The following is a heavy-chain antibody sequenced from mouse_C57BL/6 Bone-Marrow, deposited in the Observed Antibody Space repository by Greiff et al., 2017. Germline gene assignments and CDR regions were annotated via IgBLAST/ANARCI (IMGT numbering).Heavy chain of an antibody. D-gene: IGHD2-5*01. Sequence: QVQLKQSGAELVRPGASVKMSCKASGYTFTSYNMHWVKQAPRQGLEWIGAIYPGNGDTSYNQKFKGKATLTVDKSSSTAYMQLSSLTSEDSAVYFCARSNYSNYYYAMDYWGQGTSVTVSS. CDR3: ARSNYSNYYYAMDY. CDR1: GYTFTSYN. CDR2: IYPGNGDT. V-gene: IGHV1-12*01. J-gene: IGHJ4*01.